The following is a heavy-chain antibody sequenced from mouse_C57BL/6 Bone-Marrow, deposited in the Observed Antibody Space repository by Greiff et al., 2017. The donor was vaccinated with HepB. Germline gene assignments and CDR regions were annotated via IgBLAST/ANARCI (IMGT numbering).Heavy chain of an antibody. V-gene: IGHV1-15*01. Sequence: KQSGAELVRPGASVTLSCKASGYTFTDYEMHWVKQTPVHGLEWIGAIDPETGGTAYNQKFKGKAILTADKSSSTAYMELRSLTSEDSAVYYCTSPYYYGSSHYFDYWGQGTTLTVSS. CDR2: IDPETGGT. CDR1: GYTFTDYE. CDR3: TSPYYYGSSHYFDY. D-gene: IGHD1-1*01. J-gene: IGHJ2*01.